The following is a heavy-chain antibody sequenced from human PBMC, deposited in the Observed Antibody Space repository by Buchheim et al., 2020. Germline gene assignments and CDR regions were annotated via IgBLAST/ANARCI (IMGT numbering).Heavy chain of an antibody. D-gene: IGHD5-18*01. CDR3: ARELRYSYGPPYYYYGMDV. CDR1: GYTFTSYD. V-gene: IGHV1-8*01. J-gene: IGHJ6*02. CDR2: MNPNSGNT. Sequence: QVQLVQSGAEVKKPGASVKVSCKASGYTFTSYDINWVRQATGQGLEWMGWMNPNSGNTGYAQKFQGRVTLTRNTSINPAYMELSSLRSEDTAVYYCARELRYSYGPPYYYYGMDVWGQGTT.